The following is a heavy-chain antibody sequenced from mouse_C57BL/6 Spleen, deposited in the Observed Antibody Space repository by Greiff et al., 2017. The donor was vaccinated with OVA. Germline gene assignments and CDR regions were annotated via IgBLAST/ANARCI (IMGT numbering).Heavy chain of an antibody. D-gene: IGHD3-2*02. Sequence: QVQLQQSGAELVRPGSSVKLSCKASGYTFTSYWMDWVKQRPGQGLEWIGNIYPSDSETHYNQKFKDKATLTVDKSSSTAYMQLSSLTSEDSAVYDCARRGLRLGSYWGQGTLVTVSA. V-gene: IGHV1-61*01. J-gene: IGHJ3*01. CDR3: ARRGLRLGSY. CDR1: GYTFTSYW. CDR2: IYPSDSET.